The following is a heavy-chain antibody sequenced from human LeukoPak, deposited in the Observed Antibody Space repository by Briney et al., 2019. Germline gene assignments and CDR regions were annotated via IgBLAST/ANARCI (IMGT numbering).Heavy chain of an antibody. CDR1: GYTFTSYY. CDR2: INPSGGST. D-gene: IGHD2-15*01. J-gene: IGHJ6*03. Sequence: GASVKVSCKASGYTFTSYYMHWVRQAPGQGLEWMGIINPSGGSTSYAQKFQGRVTMTRDMSTSTVYIELSSLRSEDTAVYYCARAPQVAATLVLYYYMDVWGKGTTVTVSS. V-gene: IGHV1-46*01. CDR3: ARAPQVAATLVLYYYMDV.